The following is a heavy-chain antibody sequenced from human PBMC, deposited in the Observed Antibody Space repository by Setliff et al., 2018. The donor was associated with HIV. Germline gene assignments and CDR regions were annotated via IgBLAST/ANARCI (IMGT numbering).Heavy chain of an antibody. V-gene: IGHV1-69*06. Sequence: SVKVSCKASGGTFSNFVITWVRQAPGQGLEWMGRIIPIFGTANYAQKFQGRVTITADKSTSTAYMELSSLRSEDTAVYYCARDPSIGYYYDSSGSYFDYWGQGTLVTVSS. D-gene: IGHD3-22*01. J-gene: IGHJ4*02. CDR1: GGTFSNFV. CDR2: IIPIFGTA. CDR3: ARDPSIGYYYDSSGSYFDY.